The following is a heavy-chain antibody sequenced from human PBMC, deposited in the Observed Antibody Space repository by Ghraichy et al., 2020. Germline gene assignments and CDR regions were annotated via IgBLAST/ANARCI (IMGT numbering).Heavy chain of an antibody. CDR2: IGHSSSTI. D-gene: IGHD3-3*01. Sequence: GGSLRLSCAMSGFNFGDFAVGWVRQAPGKGLEWVSDIGHSSSTIFYADSVTGRFTVSRDNTNNSVYLQMNSLRDDDTAVYYCARDRGFRVVDYFYYYMDVWGRGTTVTVSS. J-gene: IGHJ6*03. CDR3: ARDRGFRVVDYFYYYMDV. V-gene: IGHV3-11*01. CDR1: GFNFGDFA.